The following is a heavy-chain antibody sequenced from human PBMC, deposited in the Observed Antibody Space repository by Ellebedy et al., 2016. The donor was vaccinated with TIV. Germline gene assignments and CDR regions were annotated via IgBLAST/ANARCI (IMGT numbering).Heavy chain of an antibody. D-gene: IGHD3-22*01. J-gene: IGHJ4*02. CDR3: AKDRDDSSGYFSQFDY. CDR2: ISWNSGSI. Sequence: SLKISXAASGFSFDDYAMHWVRQAPGKGLEWVSGISWNSGSIGYADSVKGRFTISRDNAKNSLYLQMNGLRAEDTALYYCAKDRDDSSGYFSQFDYWGQGTLVTVSS. CDR1: GFSFDDYA. V-gene: IGHV3-9*01.